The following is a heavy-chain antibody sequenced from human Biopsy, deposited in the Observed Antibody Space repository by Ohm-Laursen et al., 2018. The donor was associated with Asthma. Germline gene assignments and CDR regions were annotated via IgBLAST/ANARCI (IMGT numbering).Heavy chain of an antibody. CDR1: GFTVSTNG. V-gene: IGHV3-53*01. J-gene: IGHJ3*02. CDR2: IYSGGVP. CDR3: ARAYGGSFFSGSFDI. D-gene: IGHD4-23*01. Sequence: SLRLSCAASGFTVSTNGMSWVRQPPRKGLEWVSVIYSGGVPYYADSAQGRVTISRDNSKNTLSLQMNSLRAEDTAVYYCARAYGGSFFSGSFDIWGQGTMVTVSS.